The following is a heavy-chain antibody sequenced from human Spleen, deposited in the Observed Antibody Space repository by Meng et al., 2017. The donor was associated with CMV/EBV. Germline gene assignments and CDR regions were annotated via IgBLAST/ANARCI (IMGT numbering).Heavy chain of an antibody. V-gene: IGHV3-15*01. Sequence: RNAWMTWVRQVPGKGLEWVGRIKSNIYGGTTDYAAPVKGRFTISRGDSANTLYLQMSSLKTEDTAVYYCTTTPNYYESSDPEFGAYWGQGTLVTVSS. J-gene: IGHJ4*02. CDR2: IKSNIYGGTT. D-gene: IGHD3-22*01. CDR1: RNAW. CDR3: TTTPNYYESSDPEFGAY.